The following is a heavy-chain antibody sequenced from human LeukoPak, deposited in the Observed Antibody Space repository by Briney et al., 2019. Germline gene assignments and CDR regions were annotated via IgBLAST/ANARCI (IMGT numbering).Heavy chain of an antibody. J-gene: IGHJ6*03. CDR2: IYSSGST. Sequence: SETLSLTCTVSGGSMSSHFWTWIRQPAGKGLEWIGRIYSSGSTNLNPSLKSRVTMSLDTSKNQFSLKLSSVTAADTAVYYCARVARPRGYYYMDVWGKGTTVTVSS. D-gene: IGHD2-21*01. CDR3: ARVARPRGYYYMDV. CDR1: GGSMSSHF. V-gene: IGHV4-4*07.